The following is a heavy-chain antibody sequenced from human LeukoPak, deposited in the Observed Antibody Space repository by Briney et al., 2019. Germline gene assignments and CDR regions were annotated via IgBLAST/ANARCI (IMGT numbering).Heavy chain of an antibody. CDR1: RFTFSGYD. Sequence: GGSLRLTCADSRFTFSGYDMSWVRQAPGKGLEWVSYTSSSSSTIYYADSVKSRFTISRDNAKNSLYLQMNSLRAEDTAVYYCARLRYYGMDVWCQGTTVTVSS. CDR2: TSSSSSTI. CDR3: ARLRYYGMDV. V-gene: IGHV3-48*04. J-gene: IGHJ6*02.